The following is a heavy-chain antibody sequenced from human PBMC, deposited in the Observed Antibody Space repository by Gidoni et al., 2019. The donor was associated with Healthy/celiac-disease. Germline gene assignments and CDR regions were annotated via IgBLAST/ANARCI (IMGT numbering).Heavy chain of an antibody. CDR3: ARVGLIAAAVYFDY. J-gene: IGHJ4*02. CDR2: ISSSSSYT. D-gene: IGHD6-13*01. CDR1: GFTFSDYY. Sequence: QVQLVESGGGLVKPGGSLRLSCAASGFTFSDYYMSWIRQAPGKGLEWVSYISSSSSYTNYADSVKGRFTISRDNAKNSLYLQMNSLRAEDTAVYYCARVGLIAAAVYFDYWGQGTLVTVSS. V-gene: IGHV3-11*05.